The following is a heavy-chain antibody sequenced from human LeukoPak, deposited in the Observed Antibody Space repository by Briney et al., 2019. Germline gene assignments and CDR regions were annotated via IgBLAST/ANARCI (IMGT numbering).Heavy chain of an antibody. CDR1: DGSLSSYY. CDR2: IYYSGST. D-gene: IGHD6-19*01. CDR3: ARAPSGWDAFDI. Sequence: LTCTXXDGSLSSYYWSWVRQPPGKGLEGIGYIYYSGSTNYNPSLKSRVTMSVDTSKTQFSLKLSSVAAADTAVYYCARAPSGWDAFDIWGQGTMVTVSS. J-gene: IGHJ3*02. V-gene: IGHV4-59*01.